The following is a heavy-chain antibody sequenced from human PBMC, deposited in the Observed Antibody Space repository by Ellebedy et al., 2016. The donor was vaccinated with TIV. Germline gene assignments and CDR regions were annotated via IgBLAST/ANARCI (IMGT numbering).Heavy chain of an antibody. CDR1: GFNFRSYW. CDR3: ARRASYGDYAVQVNPWFDP. J-gene: IGHJ5*02. Sequence: GESLKISCEASGFNFRSYWMTWVRQAPGKGLEWVAKIRQEGDEIYYVESVKGRFTISRDNAKNSLFLQMNSLRVEDTAVYYCARRASYGDYAVQVNPWFDPWGQGTLVTVSS. CDR2: IRQEGDEI. D-gene: IGHD4-17*01. V-gene: IGHV3-7*01.